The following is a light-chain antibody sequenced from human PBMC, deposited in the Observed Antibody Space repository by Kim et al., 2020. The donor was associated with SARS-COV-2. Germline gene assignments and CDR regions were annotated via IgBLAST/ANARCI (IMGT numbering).Light chain of an antibody. Sequence: SPVERATLACRASRSVSSSYLAWYQQKPGQAPRLLIYGASSRATGIPDRFSGSGSGTDFTLTISRLEPEDFAGYYCQHYGSSPYTFGQGTKLGIK. CDR1: RSVSSSY. CDR2: GAS. CDR3: QHYGSSPYT. J-gene: IGKJ2*01. V-gene: IGKV3-20*01.